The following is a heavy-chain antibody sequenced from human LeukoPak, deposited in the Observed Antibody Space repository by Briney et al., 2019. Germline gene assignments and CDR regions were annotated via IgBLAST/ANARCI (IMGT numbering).Heavy chain of an antibody. CDR1: GFTFSSYA. D-gene: IGHD2-8*02. Sequence: PGGSLRLSCVASGFTFSSYALNWVRQTPGKGLEWVAVIWSDGSNKYYADSVKGRVTISRDNSKNTLYLQLNNLGAEDTAVYYCARGSYENGGVFDSWGQGTLVTVSS. V-gene: IGHV3-33*08. CDR2: IWSDGSNK. J-gene: IGHJ4*02. CDR3: ARGSYENGGVFDS.